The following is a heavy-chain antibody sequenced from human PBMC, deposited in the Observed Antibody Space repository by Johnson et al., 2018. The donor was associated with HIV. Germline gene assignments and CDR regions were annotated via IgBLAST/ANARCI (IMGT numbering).Heavy chain of an antibody. J-gene: IGHJ3*02. CDR3: ARGRDSRGHGGAFDI. CDR1: GFTFSSHG. D-gene: IGHD3-16*01. Sequence: QVQLVESGGGVVQPGGSLRLSCAASGFTFSSHGMHWVRQAPGKGLDWVSFIRYDGSKKYYADSVKGRFTISSDNSKNTLYLQMNSLRAEDTAGYYCARGRDSRGHGGAFDIWGQGTMVTVSS. V-gene: IGHV3-30*02. CDR2: IRYDGSKK.